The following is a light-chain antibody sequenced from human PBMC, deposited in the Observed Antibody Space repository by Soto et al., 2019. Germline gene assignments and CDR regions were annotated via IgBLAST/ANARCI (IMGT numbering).Light chain of an antibody. CDR3: AAWDDRFNGPV. CDR1: IGSNY. CDR2: KNN. Sequence: QSVLTQPPSASGTPGQRVTISCSGSIGSNYIYWYQQLPGTAPKLLIYKNNLRPSGVPDRFSGSRSGTSASLAISGLRSEDESDYYCAAWDDRFNGPVFGGGTKVTVL. V-gene: IGLV1-47*01. J-gene: IGLJ3*02.